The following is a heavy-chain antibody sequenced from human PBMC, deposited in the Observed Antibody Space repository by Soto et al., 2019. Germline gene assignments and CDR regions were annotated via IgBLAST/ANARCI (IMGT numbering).Heavy chain of an antibody. CDR1: GDSVSSNSAA. V-gene: IGHV6-1*01. Sequence: PSQTLSLTCAISGDSVSSNSAAWNWIRQCSSRGLEWLGRTYYRSKWYNDYAVSVKSRITINPDTSKNQFSLQLNSVTPEDTAVYYCARDKYYDSSGRYYFDYWGQGTLVTVSS. CDR3: ARDKYYDSSGRYYFDY. J-gene: IGHJ4*02. D-gene: IGHD3-22*01. CDR2: TYYRSKWYN.